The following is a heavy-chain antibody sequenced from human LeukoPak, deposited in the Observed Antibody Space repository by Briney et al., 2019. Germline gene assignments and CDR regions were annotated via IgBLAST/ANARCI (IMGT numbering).Heavy chain of an antibody. CDR2: IRYDGSNK. CDR3: ARDLWFGEVASDY. CDR1: GFTFSSYG. V-gene: IGHV3-30*02. Sequence: GGSLRLSCAASGFTFSSYGMHWVRQAPGKGLEWVAFIRYDGSNKYYADSVKGRFTISRDNSKNTLYLQMNSLRAEDTAVYYCARDLWFGEVASDYWGQGTLVTVSS. J-gene: IGHJ4*02. D-gene: IGHD3-10*01.